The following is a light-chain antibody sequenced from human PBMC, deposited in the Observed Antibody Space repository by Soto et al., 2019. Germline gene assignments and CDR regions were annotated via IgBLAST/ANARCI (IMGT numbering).Light chain of an antibody. CDR2: DVS. Sequence: QSVLTQPASVSGSPGQSITISCTGTSSDVGGYHYVSWYQQHPGKAPKLMIYDVSNRPSGVSNRFSGSKSGNTASLTISGLQAEDEADYYCSSYTSSSIPYVFGTGTKLTVL. J-gene: IGLJ1*01. CDR1: SSDVGGYHY. CDR3: SSYTSSSIPYV. V-gene: IGLV2-14*01.